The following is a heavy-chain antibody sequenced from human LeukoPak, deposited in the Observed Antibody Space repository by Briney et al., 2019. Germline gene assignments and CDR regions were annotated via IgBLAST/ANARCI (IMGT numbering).Heavy chain of an antibody. CDR1: GFTFSSYG. V-gene: IGHV3-33*01. Sequence: QPGGSLRLSCTASGFTFSSYGMHWVRQAPGKGLEWVAVIWYDGSNKYYADSVKGRSTISRDNSKNTLYLQMNSLRAEDTAVYYCARGGSYDFWSGYQTRDAFDIWGQGTMVTVSS. CDR3: ARGGSYDFWSGYQTRDAFDI. D-gene: IGHD3-3*01. J-gene: IGHJ3*02. CDR2: IWYDGSNK.